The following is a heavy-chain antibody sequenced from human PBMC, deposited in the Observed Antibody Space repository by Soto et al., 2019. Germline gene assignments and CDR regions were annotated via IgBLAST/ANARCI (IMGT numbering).Heavy chain of an antibody. D-gene: IGHD3-9*01. CDR2: IGSGGDT. CDR1: GFTLSSYD. CDR3: TRKTPPTGMEV. V-gene: IGHV3-13*01. J-gene: IGHJ6*02. Sequence: EVPLVESGGGLVQPGGSLRLSCAASGFTLSSYDIHWVRQATGEGLAWVSGIGSGGDTHYADSVKGRFIISREDGKNSLYLQLNKLRVGDTAVYYCTRKTPPTGMEVWGQGATVTVSS.